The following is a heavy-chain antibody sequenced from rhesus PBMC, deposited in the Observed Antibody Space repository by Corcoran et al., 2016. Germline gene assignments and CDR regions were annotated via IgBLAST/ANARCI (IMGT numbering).Heavy chain of an antibody. CDR3: ARGPSYYYSGSSYFDY. V-gene: IGHV4-160*01. D-gene: IGHD3-16*01. Sequence: QVQLQESGPGLVQPSETLSLTCPVSCGSISSNYWSWLRQAPGKGPEWIGRIYGSGGSTYYNPSLKSRVTISTDTSKNQFSLKLSSVTAADTAVYYCARGPSYYYSGSSYFDYWGQGVLVTVSS. J-gene: IGHJ4*01. CDR2: IYGSGGST. CDR1: CGSISSNY.